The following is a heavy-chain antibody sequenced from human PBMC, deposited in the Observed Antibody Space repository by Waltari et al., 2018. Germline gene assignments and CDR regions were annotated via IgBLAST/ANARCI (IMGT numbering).Heavy chain of an antibody. CDR2: INSDGSST. V-gene: IGHV3-74*01. CDR1: GFTFSSYW. Sequence: EVQLVESGGGLVQPGGSLRLSCAASGFTFSSYWMHWVRQAPGNGLVWVSRINSDGSSTSYADSVKGRFTISRDNAKNTLYLQMNSLRAEDTAVYYCASGKYSSSPPYYWGQGTLVTVSS. D-gene: IGHD6-6*01. J-gene: IGHJ4*02. CDR3: ASGKYSSSPPYY.